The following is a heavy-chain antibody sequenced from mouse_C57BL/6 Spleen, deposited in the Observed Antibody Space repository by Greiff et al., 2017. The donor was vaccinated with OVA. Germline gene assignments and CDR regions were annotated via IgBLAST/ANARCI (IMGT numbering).Heavy chain of an antibody. J-gene: IGHJ2*01. CDR2: ISDGGSYT. V-gene: IGHV5-4*01. CDR1: GFTFSSYA. D-gene: IGHD2-1*01. Sequence: EVKVVESGGGLVKPGGSLKLSCAASGFTFSSYAMSWVRQTPEKRLEWVATISDGGSYTYYPDNVKGRFTISRDNAKNNLYLQMSHLKSEDTAMYYCARDLLPYYFDYWGQGTTLTVSS. CDR3: ARDLLPYYFDY.